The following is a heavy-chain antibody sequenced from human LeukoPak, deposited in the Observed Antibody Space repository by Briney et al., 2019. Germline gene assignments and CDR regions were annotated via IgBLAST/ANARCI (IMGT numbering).Heavy chain of an antibody. CDR1: GGTFSSYA. Sequence: ASVKVSCKASGGTFSSYAISWVRQAPGQGLEWMGWISAYNGNTNYAQKLQGSVTMTTDTSTSTAYMELRSLRSDDTAVYYCARYCSGGSCTPGRDYWGQGTLVTVSS. V-gene: IGHV1-18*01. CDR3: ARYCSGGSCTPGRDY. J-gene: IGHJ4*02. CDR2: ISAYNGNT. D-gene: IGHD2-15*01.